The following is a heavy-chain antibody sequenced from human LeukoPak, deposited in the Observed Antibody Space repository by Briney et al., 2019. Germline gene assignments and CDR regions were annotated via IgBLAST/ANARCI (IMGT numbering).Heavy chain of an antibody. CDR2: IYYSGST. Sequence: SETLSLTCTVSGGSISSYYWSWIRQPPGKGQEWIGYIYYSGSTNYNPSLKSRVTISVDTSKNQFSLKLSSVTAADTAVYYCARHARYYDYVWGSYLAQYYFDYWGQGTLVTVSS. D-gene: IGHD3-16*02. CDR3: ARHARYYDYVWGSYLAQYYFDY. J-gene: IGHJ4*02. V-gene: IGHV4-59*08. CDR1: GGSISSYY.